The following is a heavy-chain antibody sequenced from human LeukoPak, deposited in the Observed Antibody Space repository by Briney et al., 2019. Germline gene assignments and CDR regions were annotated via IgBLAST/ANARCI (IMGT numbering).Heavy chain of an antibody. D-gene: IGHD3-22*01. CDR3: ANPRYDSSGYYYVD. CDR1: GYTFTSYA. V-gene: IGHV1-3*01. CDR2: INGGSGNT. J-gene: IGHJ4*02. Sequence: GASVKVSCTASGYTFTSYAMHWLRQAPGQRLDWMGWINGGSGNTKYSPEFQGRVTITRDTSASTAYMELSSLRSEDTAVYYCANPRYDSSGYYYVDWGQGTLVTVSS.